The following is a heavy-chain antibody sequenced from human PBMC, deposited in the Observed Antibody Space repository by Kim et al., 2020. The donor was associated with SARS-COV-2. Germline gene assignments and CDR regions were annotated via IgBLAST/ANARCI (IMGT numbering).Heavy chain of an antibody. V-gene: IGHV6-1*01. CDR1: GDSVSSNSAA. CDR3: ARDQGIAARSRYYYGMDV. CDR2: TYYRSKWYN. Sequence: SQTLSLTCAISGDSVSSNSAAWNWIRQSPSRGLEWLGRTYYRSKWYNDYAVSVKSRITINPDTSKNQFSLQLNSVTPEDTAVYYCARDQGIAARSRYYYGMDVWGQGTTVTVSS. J-gene: IGHJ6*02. D-gene: IGHD6-6*01.